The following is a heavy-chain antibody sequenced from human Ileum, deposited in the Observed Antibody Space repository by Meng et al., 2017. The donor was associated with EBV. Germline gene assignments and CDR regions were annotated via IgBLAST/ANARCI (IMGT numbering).Heavy chain of an antibody. CDR3: ARGTGTTFA. CDR1: GGSISSSHW. V-gene: IGHV4-4*02. J-gene: IGHJ5*02. D-gene: IGHD1-1*01. CDR2: IFHSGST. Sequence: VQLQESGPGLVKPSGTLPLTCAVSGGSISSSHWWSWVRQPPGKGLEWIGEIFHSGSTNYNPSLKSRVTVSVDTSKNQFSLNLTSVTAADTAVYYCARGTGTTFAWGQGTLVTVSS.